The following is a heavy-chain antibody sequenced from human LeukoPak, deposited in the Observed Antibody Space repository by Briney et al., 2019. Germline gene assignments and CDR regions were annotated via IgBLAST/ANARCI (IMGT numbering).Heavy chain of an antibody. CDR3: AKFGLAGSGRYHDAFDI. Sequence: GGSLRLSCAASGFTFSSYAMSWVRQAPGKGLEWVSAISGSGGSTYYADSVKGRSTISRDNSKNTLYLQMNSVRAEDTAVYYCAKFGLAGSGRYHDAFDIWGQGTMVTVSS. J-gene: IGHJ3*02. V-gene: IGHV3-23*01. CDR1: GFTFSSYA. CDR2: ISGSGGST. D-gene: IGHD3-10*01.